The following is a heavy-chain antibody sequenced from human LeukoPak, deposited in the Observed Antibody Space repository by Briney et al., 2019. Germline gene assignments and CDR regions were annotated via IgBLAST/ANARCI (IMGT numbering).Heavy chain of an antibody. D-gene: IGHD1-26*01. CDR2: ISTSGERT. V-gene: IGHV3-23*01. Sequence: AGGSLRLSCASSGFTFSTYAMTWVRQAPGKGLEWVSGISTSGERTYYADSVKGRFTISRDNSKNTLYLQMNSLRAEDTAEYYCARSAVGTSCCTAVDYWGQGTLVTVSS. CDR3: ARSAVGTSCCTAVDY. CDR1: GFTFSTYA. J-gene: IGHJ4*02.